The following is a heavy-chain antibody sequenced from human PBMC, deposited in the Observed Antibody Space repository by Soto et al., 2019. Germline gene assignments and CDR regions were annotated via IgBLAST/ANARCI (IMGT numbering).Heavy chain of an antibody. CDR3: AKDRRTYSSSWYPPCMDV. J-gene: IGHJ6*02. CDR2: ISGSGGST. CDR1: GFTFSSYA. D-gene: IGHD6-13*01. V-gene: IGHV3-23*01. Sequence: GGSLRLSCAASGFTFSSYAMSWVRQAPGKGLEWVSAISGSGGSTYYADSVKGRFTISRDNSKNTLYLQMNSLRAEDTAVYYCAKDRRTYSSSWYPPCMDVWGQGTTVTVSS.